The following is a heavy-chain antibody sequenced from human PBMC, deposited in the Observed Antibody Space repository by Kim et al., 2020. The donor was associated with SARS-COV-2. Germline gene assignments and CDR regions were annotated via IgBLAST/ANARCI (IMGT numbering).Heavy chain of an antibody. D-gene: IGHD2-2*01. CDR1: GFNFSSYG. CDR2: MWFDGTYQ. CDR3: ARDEETVLLPAALGY. J-gene: IGHJ4*02. V-gene: IGHV3-33*01. Sequence: GGSLRLSCAASGFNFSSYGMHWVRQAPGKGLEWVAVMWFDGTYQYYAVSVKGRFTISRDNSKNTLYLQMDSLGAEDTAVYYCARDEETVLLPAALGYWGQGTPVIVSS.